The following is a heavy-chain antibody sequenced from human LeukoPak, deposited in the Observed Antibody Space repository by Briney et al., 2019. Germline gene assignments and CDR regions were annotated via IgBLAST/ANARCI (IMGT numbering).Heavy chain of an antibody. CDR3: AKPAYSSGWYSDY. CDR2: ILYDGSNK. Sequence: GGSRRLSCAASGFTFSSYGMHWVRQAPGKGLEWVAVILYDGSNKYYADSVKGRFTISRDNSKNTLYLQMNSLRAEDTAVYYCAKPAYSSGWYSDYWGQGTLVTVSS. CDR1: GFTFSSYG. D-gene: IGHD6-19*01. J-gene: IGHJ4*02. V-gene: IGHV3-30*18.